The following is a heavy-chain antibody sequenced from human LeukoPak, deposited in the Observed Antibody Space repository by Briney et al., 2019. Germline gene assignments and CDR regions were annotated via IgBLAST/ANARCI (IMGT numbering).Heavy chain of an antibody. D-gene: IGHD2-15*01. Sequence: GGSLRLSCAASGFTFSGFSMSWVRQSPTKGLEWVANIKQDGSERYYVDSVKGRFTISRDNAKNSLSLQMNNLRAEDTALYYCARQYCSGGDCYFFDWGQGTLVTVSS. CDR2: IKQDGSER. J-gene: IGHJ4*02. V-gene: IGHV3-7*01. CDR1: GFTFSGFS. CDR3: ARQYCSGGDCYFFD.